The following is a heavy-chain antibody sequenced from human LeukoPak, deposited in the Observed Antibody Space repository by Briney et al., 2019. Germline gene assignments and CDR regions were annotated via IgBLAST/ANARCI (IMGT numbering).Heavy chain of an antibody. CDR3: ARDAGDSGYDYFDY. V-gene: IGHV4-59*01. J-gene: IGHJ4*02. D-gene: IGHD5-12*01. Sequence: SETLSLTCTVSGDSISGYYWSWIRQPPGQGLEWIASIYDSGSANYNPSLKSRVTISLDTSKRQFSLKMGSVTAADTAVYYCARDAGDSGYDYFDYWGQGTLVTVSS. CDR2: IYDSGSA. CDR1: GDSISGYY.